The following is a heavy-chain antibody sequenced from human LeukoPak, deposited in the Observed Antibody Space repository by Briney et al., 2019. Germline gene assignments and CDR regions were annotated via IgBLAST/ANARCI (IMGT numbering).Heavy chain of an antibody. J-gene: IGHJ4*02. Sequence: ASVKVSCKVSGYTLTELSMHWVRQAPGKGLEWMGGFDPEDGETIYAQKFQGRVTMTEDTSTDTAYMELSSLRSEDTAVYYCATSYYDHVWGSYRPFDYWGQGTLVTVSS. D-gene: IGHD3-16*02. CDR3: ATSYYDHVWGSYRPFDY. CDR1: GYTLTELS. V-gene: IGHV1-24*01. CDR2: FDPEDGET.